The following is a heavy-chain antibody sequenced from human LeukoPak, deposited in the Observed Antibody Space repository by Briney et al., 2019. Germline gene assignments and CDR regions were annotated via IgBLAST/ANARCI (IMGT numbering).Heavy chain of an antibody. J-gene: IGHJ4*02. Sequence: GGSLRLSCAASGFTFSSYWMSWVRQAPGKGLEWVANIKQDGSEKYYVDSVKGRFTISRDNAKNSLYLQMNSLRAEDTAVYYCARVRGFGELVYFDYWGQGTPVTVSS. CDR2: IKQDGSEK. V-gene: IGHV3-7*03. CDR1: GFTFSSYW. D-gene: IGHD3-10*01. CDR3: ARVRGFGELVYFDY.